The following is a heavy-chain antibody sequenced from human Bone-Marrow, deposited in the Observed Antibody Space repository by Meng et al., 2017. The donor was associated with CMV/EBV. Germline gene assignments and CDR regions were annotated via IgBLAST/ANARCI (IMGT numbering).Heavy chain of an antibody. D-gene: IGHD2-2*03. CDR2: IRYDGSNK. V-gene: IGHV3-30*02. Sequence: GESLKISCAASGFTFSSYGMHWVRQAPGKGLEWVAFIRYDGSNKYYADSVKGRFTISRDNSKNTLYLQMNSLRAEDTAVYYCAKPQDGYCSSTSCPPGYWGQGTLVTVSS. CDR3: AKPQDGYCSSTSCPPGY. CDR1: GFTFSSYG. J-gene: IGHJ4*02.